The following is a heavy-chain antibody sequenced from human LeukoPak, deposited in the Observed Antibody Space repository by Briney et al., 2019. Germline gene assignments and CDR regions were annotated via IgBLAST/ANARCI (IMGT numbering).Heavy chain of an antibody. D-gene: IGHD6-13*01. V-gene: IGHV3-21*01. Sequence: GGSLRLSCTASGFTFSSYSLNWVRQAPGKGLEWVSSVSTGSNYIYYADSVKGRFTISRDNAKNSLYLQINSLRAEDTAVYYCARDGYSSSWYAGYGMDVWGQGTTVTVSS. J-gene: IGHJ6*02. CDR2: VSTGSNYI. CDR3: ARDGYSSSWYAGYGMDV. CDR1: GFTFSSYS.